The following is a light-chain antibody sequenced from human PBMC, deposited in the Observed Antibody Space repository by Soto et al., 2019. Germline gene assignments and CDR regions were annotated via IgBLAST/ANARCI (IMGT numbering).Light chain of an antibody. CDR1: QNIYTW. CDR2: DAS. Sequence: DYQVTQSPSTLSASVGDRVTITCRASQNIYTWLAWYQQKPGKAPTLLIYDASTLERGVPSRFSGTGSGTEFTLSIDSLQPDDFATYYCQQYHTSSITFGQGTKVDIK. CDR3: QQYHTSSIT. V-gene: IGKV1-5*01. J-gene: IGKJ1*01.